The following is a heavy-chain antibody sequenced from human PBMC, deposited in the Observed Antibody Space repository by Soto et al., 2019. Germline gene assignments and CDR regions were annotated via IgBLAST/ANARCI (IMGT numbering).Heavy chain of an antibody. CDR1: GGTFSSYT. V-gene: IGHV1-69*08. Sequence: QVQLVQSGAEVKKPGSSVKVSCKASGGTFSSYTISWVRQAPGQGLEWMGRIIPILGTANYAQKLQGRVTITADKSTSTAYITPRSLRSEDTAVYYCASSHPASTTPGNYYYYYMDLWGKGTTVTVSS. CDR3: ASSHPASTTPGNYYYYYMDL. J-gene: IGHJ6*03. CDR2: IIPILGTA. D-gene: IGHD1-7*01.